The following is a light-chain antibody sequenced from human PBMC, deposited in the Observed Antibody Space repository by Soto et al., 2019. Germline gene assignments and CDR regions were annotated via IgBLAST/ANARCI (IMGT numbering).Light chain of an antibody. Sequence: QSVLTQPASVSGSPGQSITISCTGTSSNVGSYNLVSWFQQLPGKVPKLMIYEGTKRPSGVSDRFSGSKSGNTASLTISGLQDEEEADYYCFSYEGNSVYVFGTGTKVTV. J-gene: IGLJ1*01. CDR1: SSNVGSYNL. CDR3: FSYEGNSVYV. V-gene: IGLV2-23*01. CDR2: EGT.